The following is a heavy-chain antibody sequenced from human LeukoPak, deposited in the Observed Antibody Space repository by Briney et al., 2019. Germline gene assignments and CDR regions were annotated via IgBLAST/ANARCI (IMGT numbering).Heavy chain of an antibody. Sequence: GGSLRLSCAASEFTFSYYNLNWVRQAPGKGLEWVSYISSSGSTMYYADSVKGRFTISRDNAKNSLYLQMNSLRAEDTAVYYCARDLGGYFDYWGQGTLVTVSS. V-gene: IGHV3-48*03. CDR1: EFTFSYYN. J-gene: IGHJ4*02. D-gene: IGHD3-16*01. CDR2: ISSSGSTM. CDR3: ARDLGGYFDY.